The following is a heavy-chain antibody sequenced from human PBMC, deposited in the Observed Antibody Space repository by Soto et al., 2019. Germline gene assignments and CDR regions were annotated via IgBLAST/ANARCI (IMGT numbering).Heavy chain of an antibody. CDR3: ARDPRGVASTFYYGLDF. CDR2: IYHSGNT. D-gene: IGHD3-3*01. V-gene: IGHV4-30-2*01. J-gene: IGHJ6*02. Sequence: SETLSLTCAVSGGSISSGGYSWSWIRQPPGKGQEWIGYIYHSGNTYYNPSLKSRVTISVDRSKNQFSLKLTSLTAADTAFFYCARDPRGVASTFYYGLDFWGQGTTVTVSS. CDR1: GGSISSGGYS.